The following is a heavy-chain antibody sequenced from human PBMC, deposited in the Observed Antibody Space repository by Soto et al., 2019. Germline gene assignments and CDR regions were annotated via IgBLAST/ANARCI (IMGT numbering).Heavy chain of an antibody. CDR1: GYSFTSYW. V-gene: IGHV5-51*01. Sequence: PGESLKISCKGSGYSFTSYWIGWVRQMPGKGLEWMGIIYPGDSDTRYSPSFQGQVTISADKSISTAYLQWSSLKASDTAMYYCARIIAAAKQRDPPPFFDYWGQGTLVTVSS. D-gene: IGHD6-13*01. CDR2: IYPGDSDT. J-gene: IGHJ4*02. CDR3: ARIIAAAKQRDPPPFFDY.